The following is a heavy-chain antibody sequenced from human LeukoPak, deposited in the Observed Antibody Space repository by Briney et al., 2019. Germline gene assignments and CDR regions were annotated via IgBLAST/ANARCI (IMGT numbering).Heavy chain of an antibody. CDR2: ISSSSSYI. CDR3: ARVGFLEWLPDYYYYGMDV. J-gene: IGHJ6*02. CDR1: GFTFSSYS. V-gene: IGHV3-21*01. Sequence: GGSLRLSCAASGFTFSSYSMNWVRQAPGKGLEWVSSISSSSSYIYYADSVKGRFTISRDNAKNSLYLQMNSLRAEDTAVYYCARVGFLEWLPDYYYYGMDVWGQETTVTVSS. D-gene: IGHD3-3*01.